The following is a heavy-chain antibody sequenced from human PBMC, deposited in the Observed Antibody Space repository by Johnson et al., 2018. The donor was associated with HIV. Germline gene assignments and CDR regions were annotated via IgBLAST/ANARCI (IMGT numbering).Heavy chain of an antibody. V-gene: IGHV3-30-3*01. J-gene: IGHJ3*02. Sequence: QVQLVESGGGVVQPGRSLRLSCAASGFSFSSYAMHWVRQSPGKGLEWVAVISYDGSNKYYADSVKGRFSLSRDISKNMLYLQMHSLRAEDTAVYYCARGYILTGYSGAFDMWGQGTMVTVSS. CDR3: ARGYILTGYSGAFDM. CDR1: GFSFSSYA. CDR2: ISYDGSNK. D-gene: IGHD3-9*01.